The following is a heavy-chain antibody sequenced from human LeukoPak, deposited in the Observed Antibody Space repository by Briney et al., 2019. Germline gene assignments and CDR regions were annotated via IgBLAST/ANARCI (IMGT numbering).Heavy chain of an antibody. CDR2: ISSSGRSI. CDR1: GFSFNTYS. V-gene: IGHV3-21*04. J-gene: IGHJ4*02. CDR3: AKEIFSGLLYIDY. D-gene: IGHD5-12*01. Sequence: GGSLRLSCTASGFSFNTYSMNWVRQAPGKGLEWVSIISSSGRSISYADSVKGRFTISRDNAKNSLYLQMNSLRPEDMAVYYCAKEIFSGLLYIDYWGQGTLVTVSS.